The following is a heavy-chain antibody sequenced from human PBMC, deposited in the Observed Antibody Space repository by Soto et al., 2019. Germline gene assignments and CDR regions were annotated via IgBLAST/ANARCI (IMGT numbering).Heavy chain of an antibody. V-gene: IGHV4-59*01. CDR1: GGSFSGYY. CDR2: IYYSGST. J-gene: IGHJ5*02. Sequence: SETLSLTCAVYGGSFSGYYWSWIRQPPGKGLEWIGYIYYSGSTNYNPSLKSRVTISVDTSKNQFSLKLSSVTAADTAVYYCARVRYYDSSGYYTNWFDPWGQGTLVTVS. D-gene: IGHD3-22*01. CDR3: ARVRYYDSSGYYTNWFDP.